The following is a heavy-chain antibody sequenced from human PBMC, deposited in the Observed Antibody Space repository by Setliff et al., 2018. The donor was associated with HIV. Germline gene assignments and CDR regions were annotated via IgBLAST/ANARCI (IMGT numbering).Heavy chain of an antibody. CDR1: GFTFTNYY. CDR3: ARRAYCSSTTCFDN. Sequence: GGSLRLSCAASGFTFTNYYMSWIRQAPGKGLELLSYISVSGTDTKYADSLKGRFTISRDTSKNTLYLQMNSLRAEDTAVYYCARRAYCSSTTCFDNWGQGTLVTVSS. CDR2: ISVSGTDT. V-gene: IGHV3-11*06. D-gene: IGHD2-2*01. J-gene: IGHJ4*02.